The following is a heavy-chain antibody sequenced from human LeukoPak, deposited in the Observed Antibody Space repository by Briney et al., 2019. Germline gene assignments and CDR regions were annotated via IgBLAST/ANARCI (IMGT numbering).Heavy chain of an antibody. CDR1: GFTFSSYA. D-gene: IGHD2-15*01. CDR3: SRTGYFDI. CDR2: FRGSGGYT. Sequence: PGGSLRLSCAASGFTFSSYAMSWVRQAPGKGLEWVSGFRGSGGYTFYTDSVKGRVTISRDNSKSTLYLQMNSLRAEDTAVFYCSRTGYFDIWGQGTMVTVSS. V-gene: IGHV3-23*01. J-gene: IGHJ3*02.